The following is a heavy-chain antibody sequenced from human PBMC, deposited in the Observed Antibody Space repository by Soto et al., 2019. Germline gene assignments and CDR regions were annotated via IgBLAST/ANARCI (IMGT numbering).Heavy chain of an antibody. J-gene: IGHJ3*02. V-gene: IGHV4-59*01. CDR1: GGSISSYY. D-gene: IGHD3-22*01. CDR3: ARLNEISKPYYYDSSGSKHHAFDI. Sequence: TSETLSLTCTVSGGSISSYYWSWIRQPPGKGLEWIGYIYYSGSTNYNPSLKSRVTISVDTSKSQFSLKLSSVTAADTAVYYCARLNEISKPYYYDSSGSKHHAFDIWGQGTMVTVSS. CDR2: IYYSGST.